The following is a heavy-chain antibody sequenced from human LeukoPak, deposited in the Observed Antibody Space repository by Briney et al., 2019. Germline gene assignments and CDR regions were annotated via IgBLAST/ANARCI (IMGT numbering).Heavy chain of an antibody. J-gene: IGHJ4*02. D-gene: IGHD1-26*01. CDR1: GFTLSNDA. Sequence: GGSLRLSCGAAGFTLSNDARHWVRQAPGKGLEYISSISSDGGSTYYADSVKGRFTISRDNSKNTLYLQMGRLRAEDMAVYYCARSNNIVGATYFDYWGQGTLVTVSS. V-gene: IGHV3-64*02. CDR3: ARSNNIVGATYFDY. CDR2: ISSDGGST.